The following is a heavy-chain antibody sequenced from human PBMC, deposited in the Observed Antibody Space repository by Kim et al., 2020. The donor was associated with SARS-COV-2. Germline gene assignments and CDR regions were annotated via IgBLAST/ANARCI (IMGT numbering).Heavy chain of an antibody. D-gene: IGHD1-1*01. V-gene: IGHV1-3*01. J-gene: IGHJ4*02. Sequence: ASVKVSCKASGYTFTSYAMHWVRQAPGQRLEWMGWINAGNGNTKYSQKFQGRDTITRDTSASTAYMELSSLRSEDTAVYYCARDLVGRTGTPSGVYWGQGTLVTVSS. CDR2: INAGNGNT. CDR1: GYTFTSYA. CDR3: ARDLVGRTGTPSGVY.